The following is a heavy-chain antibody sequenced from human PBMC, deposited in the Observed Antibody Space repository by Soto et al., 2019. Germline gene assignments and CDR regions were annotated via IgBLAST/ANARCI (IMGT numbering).Heavy chain of an antibody. D-gene: IGHD2-15*01. Sequence: QVQLQESGPGQVKPSGTLTLTCAVSGATISSTYWWSWVRQTPGKGLEWIGEVYYSGSTKYNPYLKSRITRSEDKSKTQFSLKLTSVTAADTAVYYCVRRDGSGGYCYVDNWGQGTLVTVSS. CDR1: GATISSTYW. CDR2: VYYSGST. V-gene: IGHV4-4*02. CDR3: VRRDGSGGYCYVDN. J-gene: IGHJ4*02.